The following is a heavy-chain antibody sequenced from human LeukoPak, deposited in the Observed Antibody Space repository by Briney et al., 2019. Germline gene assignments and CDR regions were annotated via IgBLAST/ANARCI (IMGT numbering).Heavy chain of an antibody. Sequence: SQTLSLTCTVSGGFISSGGYFWSWIRQHPGKGLEWIGYIDYTGSAYYNPSLKSRLTISVYTSKNQLSLELSSVTAADTAVYYCARVEYSYGHSQYFDYWGQGTLVTVSS. CDR2: IDYTGSA. CDR1: GGFISSGGYF. D-gene: IGHD5-18*01. CDR3: ARVEYSYGHSQYFDY. J-gene: IGHJ4*02. V-gene: IGHV4-31*03.